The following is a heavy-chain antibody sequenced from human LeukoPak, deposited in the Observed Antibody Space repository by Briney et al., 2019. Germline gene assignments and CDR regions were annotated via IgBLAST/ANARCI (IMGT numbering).Heavy chain of an antibody. CDR2: ISNSGGST. J-gene: IGHJ4*02. CDR3: ARLGSIAAAGTPDY. V-gene: IGHV3-21*01. D-gene: IGHD6-13*01. Sequence: PGGSLRLSCAASGFTFNTYAMTWVRQAPGKGLEWVSSISNSGGSTYYADSVKGRFTISRDNAKNSLSLQVNSLRADDTAVYYCARLGSIAAAGTPDYWGQGTLVTVSS. CDR1: GFTFNTYA.